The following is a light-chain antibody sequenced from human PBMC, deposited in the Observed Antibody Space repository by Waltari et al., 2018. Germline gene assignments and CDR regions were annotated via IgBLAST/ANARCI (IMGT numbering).Light chain of an antibody. CDR3: ETGGHGTWV. J-gene: IGLJ3*02. V-gene: IGLV4-69*01. Sequence: EPGEGPPYLVKVNGDGGHRKGCVIPDRCSGSICGAERYLTISSLQSEDEADYYCETGGHGTWVFGGGTKLTVL. CDR2: VNGDGGH.